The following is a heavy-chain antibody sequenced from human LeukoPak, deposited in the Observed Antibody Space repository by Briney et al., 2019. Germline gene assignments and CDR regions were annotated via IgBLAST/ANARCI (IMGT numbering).Heavy chain of an antibody. CDR1: GFTFDDYA. CDR2: ISWDGGST. CDR3: AKDGGGIAVRY. Sequence: GGSLRLSCAASGFTFDDYAMHWVRQAPGKGLEWVSLISWDGGSTYYADSVKGRFTISRDNSKNTLYLQMNSLRAEDTAVYYCAKDGGGIAVRYWGQGTLVTVSS. V-gene: IGHV3-43D*03. D-gene: IGHD6-19*01. J-gene: IGHJ4*02.